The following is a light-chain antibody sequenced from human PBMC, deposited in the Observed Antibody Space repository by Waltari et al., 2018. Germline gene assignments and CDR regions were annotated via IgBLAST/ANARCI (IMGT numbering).Light chain of an antibody. CDR1: QSVASNY. V-gene: IGKV3-20*01. J-gene: IGKJ2*01. CDR2: GAS. CDR3: QQYGNSYT. Sequence: TVLTQSPGTLSLSPGERATLSCRASQSVASNYLAWYQQRPGQAPRLLIYGASSRATGIPDRFSGSGSGTDFTLTISRLEPEDFAVYYCQQYGNSYTFGQGTKLEIK.